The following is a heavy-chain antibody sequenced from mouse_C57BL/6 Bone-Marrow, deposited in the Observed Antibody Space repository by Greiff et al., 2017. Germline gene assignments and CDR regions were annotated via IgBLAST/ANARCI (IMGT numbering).Heavy chain of an antibody. CDR2: ISSGSSTI. V-gene: IGHV5-17*02. D-gene: IGHD1-1*01. CDR3: ASSYYRSNAMDY. J-gene: IGHJ4*01. Sequence: EVKLMESGGGLVQPGGSRKLSCAASGFTFSSFGMHWVRQAPEKGLEWVAYISSGSSTIYYADTVKGRLTISRDNPKNTLFLQMTSLRSEDTAMYYCASSYYRSNAMDYWGQGTSVTVSS. CDR1: GFTFSSFG.